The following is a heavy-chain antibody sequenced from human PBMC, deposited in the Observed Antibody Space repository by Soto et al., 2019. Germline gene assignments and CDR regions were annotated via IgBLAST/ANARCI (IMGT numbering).Heavy chain of an antibody. V-gene: IGHV3-30-3*01. D-gene: IGHD1-26*01. CDR2: ISYDGSHK. CDR3: ARDRGWEPRSDFDY. Sequence: GGSLTLSCAASGFTFSSYAMHWIRQAPRNGLEWVAVISYDGSHKYYADSVKGRFTISRDNSKNTLSLQMNSLRAEDTAVYYCARDRGWEPRSDFDYWGQGTLVTVSS. J-gene: IGHJ4*02. CDR1: GFTFSSYA.